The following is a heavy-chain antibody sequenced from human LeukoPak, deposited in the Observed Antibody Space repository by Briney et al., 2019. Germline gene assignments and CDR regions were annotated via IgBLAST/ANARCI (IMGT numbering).Heavy chain of an antibody. CDR3: AKDRERFLEWLLPHY. D-gene: IGHD3-3*01. Sequence: GGSLRLSCAAPGFTFSSYAMSWVRQAPGKGLEWVSAISGSGGSTYYADTVKGRFTISRDNSKNTLYLQMNSLRAEDTAVYYCAKDRERFLEWLLPHYWGQGTLVTVSS. J-gene: IGHJ4*02. CDR1: GFTFSSYA. CDR2: ISGSGGST. V-gene: IGHV3-23*01.